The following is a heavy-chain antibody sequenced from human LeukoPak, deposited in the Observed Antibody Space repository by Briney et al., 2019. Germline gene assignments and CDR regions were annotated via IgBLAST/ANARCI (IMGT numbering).Heavy chain of an antibody. Sequence: PSETLSLTCTVSSGSISSGGYYWSWIRQLPGKGLEWIGYIYYSGSTSYNPSLKSRVTISVDTSKNQFSLTVSSVTAADTAVYYCARGHNSSWYNWFDSWGQGTLVTVSS. V-gene: IGHV4-31*03. CDR3: ARGHNSSWYNWFDS. CDR2: IYYSGST. D-gene: IGHD6-13*01. CDR1: SGSISSGGYY. J-gene: IGHJ5*01.